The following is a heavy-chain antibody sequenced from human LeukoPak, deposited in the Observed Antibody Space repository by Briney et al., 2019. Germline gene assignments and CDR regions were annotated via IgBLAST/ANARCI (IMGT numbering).Heavy chain of an antibody. CDR2: ISAYHGNT. J-gene: IGHJ5*02. D-gene: IGHD2-15*01. CDR1: GYTYTSYG. V-gene: IGHV1-18*01. CDR3: ARDQDGWFDP. Sequence: PSVTVPCKPSGYTYTSYGISWVRKPPEPVLKWMGWISAYHGNTNSAQKLQGGVTNTTDTSTSTADMEMRSLRSDDTAVYCCARDQDGWFDPGGQGTLVTVAS.